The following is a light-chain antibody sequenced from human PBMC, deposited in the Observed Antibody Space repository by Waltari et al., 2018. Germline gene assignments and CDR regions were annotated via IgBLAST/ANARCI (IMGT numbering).Light chain of an antibody. CDR2: RNY. Sequence: QSVLTQPPSASGTPGQRVTISCSGSSSNIGSNYVYWYQQLPGTAPKLLIYRNYHRPSGVPARFSGSKSGTSASLAISGLRSEDEADYYCAAWDDSLSGVVFGGGTKLTVL. J-gene: IGLJ2*01. CDR1: SSNIGSNY. V-gene: IGLV1-47*01. CDR3: AAWDDSLSGVV.